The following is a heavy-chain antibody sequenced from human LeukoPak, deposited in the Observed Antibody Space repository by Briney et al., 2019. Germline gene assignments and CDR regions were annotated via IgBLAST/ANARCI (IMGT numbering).Heavy chain of an antibody. CDR3: AILTPSMVRGVLIDY. Sequence: GGSLRLSCAASGFTFSSYAMSWVRQAPGKGLEWVSAISGSGGSTYYADSVKGRFTISRDNSKDTLYLQMNSLRAEDTAVYYCAILTPSMVRGVLIDYWGQGTLVTVSS. CDR2: ISGSGGST. J-gene: IGHJ4*02. V-gene: IGHV3-23*01. CDR1: GFTFSSYA. D-gene: IGHD3-10*01.